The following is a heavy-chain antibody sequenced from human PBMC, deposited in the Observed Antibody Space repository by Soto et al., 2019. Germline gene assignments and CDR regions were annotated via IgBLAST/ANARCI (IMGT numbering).Heavy chain of an antibody. CDR2: ISYDGSN. J-gene: IGHJ6*02. CDR3: AREDIVLVPDVYYYGLDV. D-gene: IGHD2-2*01. V-gene: IGHV3-30-3*01. Sequence: ESGGGVVQPGRSLRFSCVASGFTLTNYAMHWVRQAPGKGLEWVAVISYDGSNNYADSVKGRFTISRDNSKNTLYLQMNSLRAEDTAVYYCAREDIVLVPDVYYYGLDVWGQGTTVTVSS. CDR1: GFTLTNYA.